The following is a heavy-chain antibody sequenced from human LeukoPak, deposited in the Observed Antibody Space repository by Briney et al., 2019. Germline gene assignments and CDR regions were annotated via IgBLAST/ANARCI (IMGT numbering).Heavy chain of an antibody. CDR3: TKGSYYDSSGSFYFDY. D-gene: IGHD3-22*01. J-gene: IGHJ4*02. CDR1: GFTFSSYA. V-gene: IGHV3-23*01. Sequence: GGSLKLSCAASGFTFSSYAMSWVRQAPGQGLEWFSGISGSGDNTYYADSVKGRFTISRDNSKNTLYVQVNSLGTEDTAAYYCTKGSYYDSSGSFYFDYWGQGTLVTVSS. CDR2: ISGSGDNT.